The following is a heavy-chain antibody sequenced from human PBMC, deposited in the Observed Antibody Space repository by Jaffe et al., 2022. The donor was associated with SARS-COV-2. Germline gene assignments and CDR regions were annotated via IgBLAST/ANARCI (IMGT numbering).Heavy chain of an antibody. Sequence: QLRLQESGPGLVKPSETLSLTCTVSGASISSSTHYWAWIRQPPGRGLEWIGSISYSGSTYYNAPLKSRVTMSVDTSKNQFSLKVNSVTAADTAVYYCARQSGDYFRPVTMDLDYWGQGTLVTVSS. J-gene: IGHJ4*02. CDR3: ARQSGDYFRPVTMDLDY. CDR1: GASISSSTHY. D-gene: IGHD4-17*01. CDR2: ISYSGST. V-gene: IGHV4-39*01.